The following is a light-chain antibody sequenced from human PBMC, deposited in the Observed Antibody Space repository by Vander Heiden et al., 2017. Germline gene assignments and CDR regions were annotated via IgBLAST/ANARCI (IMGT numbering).Light chain of an antibody. Sequence: QSALTQPASVSGSPGQSITISCTATSIDVGDYNYLYNYVSWYQQYPGKAPKLMIYEVSKRPSGVSNRFSGSKSGNAASLTISGLQAEDEADYYCTSYTRSSVIFGGGTKLTVL. J-gene: IGLJ2*01. V-gene: IGLV2-14*01. CDR1: SIDVGDYNYLYNY. CDR3: TSYTRSSVI. CDR2: EVS.